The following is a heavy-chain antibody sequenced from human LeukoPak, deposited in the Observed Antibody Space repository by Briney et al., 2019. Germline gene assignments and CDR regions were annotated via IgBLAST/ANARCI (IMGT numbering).Heavy chain of an antibody. CDR2: ISDSGGTT. CDR3: AKRVSDRAGYNFDY. Sequence: GGSLRLSCAASGFTFSSYALSWVRQAPGEGLEWVSTISDSGGTTYYADSVKGRFTISRDNSKNTLYLQMHSLRVEDTAVYYCAKRVSDRAGYNFDYWGPGTLVTVSS. V-gene: IGHV3-23*01. J-gene: IGHJ4*02. CDR1: GFTFSSYA. D-gene: IGHD5-24*01.